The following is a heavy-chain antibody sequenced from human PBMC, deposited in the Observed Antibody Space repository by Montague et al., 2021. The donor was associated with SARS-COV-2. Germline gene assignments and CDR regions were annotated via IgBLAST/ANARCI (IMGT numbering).Heavy chain of an antibody. V-gene: IGHV3-11*01. J-gene: IGHJ6*02. D-gene: IGHD2-2*01. CDR1: GFTFSDYY. CDR3: ARLVTMRYHYYYGLDV. CDR2: ISSSCSTI. Sequence: SLRLSCAASGFTFSDYYMSWIRQAPGKGLEWISYISSSCSTIYYADSVKGRFTISRDNAKNSLSLLMNSLRAEDTAVYYCARLVTMRYHYYYGLDVWGLGTTVTVSS.